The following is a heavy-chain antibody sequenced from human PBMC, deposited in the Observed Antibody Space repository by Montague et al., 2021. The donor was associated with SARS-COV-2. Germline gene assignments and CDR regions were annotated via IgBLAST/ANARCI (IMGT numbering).Heavy chain of an antibody. CDR3: ARDFPTGRYYFDF. D-gene: IGHD3-10*01. CDR2: IYTSGRT. J-gene: IGHJ4*02. CDR1: GASINIGNYY. V-gene: IGHV4-61*02. Sequence: TLSLTCTVSGASINIGNYYWNWVRQPAGKGLEWIGRIYTSGRTDYNPSLKSRLTISFNTSKNEFSLRLNSLTAADPAVYYCARDFPTGRYYFDFWGQGTLVIVSS.